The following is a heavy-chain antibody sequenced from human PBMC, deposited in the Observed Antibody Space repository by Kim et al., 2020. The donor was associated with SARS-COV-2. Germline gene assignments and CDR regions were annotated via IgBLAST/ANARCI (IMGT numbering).Heavy chain of an antibody. V-gene: IGHV3-30*18. Sequence: GGSLRLSCAASGFTFNTYGMHWVRQAPGKGLEWVAVISYVGSHKYYADSVKGRFTISRDNSKNTLYLQMNSLRIEDTAVYYCAKSFSGSYFGYDYWGQGTLVTVSS. CDR2: ISYVGSHK. D-gene: IGHD1-26*01. J-gene: IGHJ4*02. CDR3: AKSFSGSYFGYDY. CDR1: GFTFNTYG.